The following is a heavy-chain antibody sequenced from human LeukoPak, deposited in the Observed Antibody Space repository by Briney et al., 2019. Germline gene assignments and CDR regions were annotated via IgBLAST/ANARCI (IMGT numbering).Heavy chain of an antibody. V-gene: IGHV1-69*04. Sequence: SVKVSCKASGGTFSSYAISWVRQAPGQGLEWMGRIIPILGIANYAQKFQGRVTITAGKSTSTAYMELSSLRSEDTAVYYCARDPEGSGYGGTFLPHHWGQGTLVTVSS. J-gene: IGHJ5*02. CDR1: GGTFSSYA. CDR2: IIPILGIA. D-gene: IGHD4-23*01. CDR3: ARDPEGSGYGGTFLPHH.